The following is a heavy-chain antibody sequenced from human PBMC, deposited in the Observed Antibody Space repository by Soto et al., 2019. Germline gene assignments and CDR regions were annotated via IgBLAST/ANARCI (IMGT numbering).Heavy chain of an antibody. V-gene: IGHV1-18*01. CDR3: ARVSLAVAGTGAFDI. Sequence: ASVKVSCKASGYTFTSYGISWVRQAPGQGLEWMGWISAYNGNTNYAQKIQGRVTMTTDTSTSTAYMELRSLRSDDTAVYYCARVSLAVAGTGAFDIWGQGTKVTVSS. J-gene: IGHJ3*02. D-gene: IGHD6-19*01. CDR2: ISAYNGNT. CDR1: GYTFTSYG.